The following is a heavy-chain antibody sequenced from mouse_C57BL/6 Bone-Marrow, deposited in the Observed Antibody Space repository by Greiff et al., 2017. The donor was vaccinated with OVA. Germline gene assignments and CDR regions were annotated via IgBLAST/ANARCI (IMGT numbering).Heavy chain of an antibody. V-gene: IGHV1-69*01. J-gene: IGHJ3*01. CDR2: IDPSDSYT. CDR3: ARSNYYYGSSPAWFAY. D-gene: IGHD1-1*01. Sequence: QVQLQQPGAELVMPGASVKLSCKASGYTFTSYWMHWVKQRPGQGLEWIGEIDPSDSYTNYNQKFKGKSTLTVDKSSSTAYMQLSSLTSEDSAVYYCARSNYYYGSSPAWFAYWGQGTLVTVSA. CDR1: GYTFTSYW.